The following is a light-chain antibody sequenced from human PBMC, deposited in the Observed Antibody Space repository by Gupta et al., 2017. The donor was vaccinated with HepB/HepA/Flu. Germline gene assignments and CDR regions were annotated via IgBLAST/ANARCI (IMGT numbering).Light chain of an antibody. V-gene: IGKV3-15*01. CDR2: ANS. Sequence: EIVMTQSPATLSVSPGETATLSCRASQSVSSNLTWHQQKPGQAPSLLIYANSTRATGVPARFYGSGSGTDFTLNISSLQSEDVAVYYCKQYTNCPRTFGQGTKVEIK. CDR1: QSVSSN. CDR3: KQYTNCPRT. J-gene: IGKJ1*01.